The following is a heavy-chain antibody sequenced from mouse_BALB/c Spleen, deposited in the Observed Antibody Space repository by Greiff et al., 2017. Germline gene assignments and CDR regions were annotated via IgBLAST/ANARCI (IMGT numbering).Heavy chain of an antibody. V-gene: IGHV7-3*02. CDR1: GFTFTDYY. D-gene: IGHD1-1*01. CDR3: ARDKTTGFDY. Sequence: EVMLVESGGGLVQPGGSLRLSCATSGFTFTDYYMSWVRQPPGKALEWLGFIRNKANGYTTEYSASVKGRFTISRDNSQSILYLQMNTLRAEDSATYYCARDKTTGFDYWGQGTTLTVSS. CDR2: IRNKANGYTT. J-gene: IGHJ2*01.